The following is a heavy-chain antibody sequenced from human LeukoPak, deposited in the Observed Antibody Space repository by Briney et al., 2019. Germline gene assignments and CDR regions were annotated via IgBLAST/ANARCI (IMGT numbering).Heavy chain of an antibody. Sequence: GESLRLSCAASGFTFSSYAMNWVRQAPGKGLEWVAAISGSGGNTYYADSVKGRLTISRDNPKNTVYLQMNSLRAEDTAVYYCAKGGGYSCATKFDYRGQGTLVTVSS. D-gene: IGHD5-18*01. CDR2: ISGSGGNT. V-gene: IGHV3-23*01. CDR3: AKGGGYSCATKFDY. CDR1: GFTFSSYA. J-gene: IGHJ4*02.